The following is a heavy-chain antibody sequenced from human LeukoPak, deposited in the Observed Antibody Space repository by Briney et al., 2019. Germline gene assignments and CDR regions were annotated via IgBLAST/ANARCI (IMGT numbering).Heavy chain of an antibody. D-gene: IGHD6-19*01. J-gene: IGHJ2*01. CDR2: INHSGST. CDR1: GGSFSGYY. V-gene: IGHV4-34*01. CDR3: ARGLQSAVAPAQYFDL. Sequence: SETLSLTCAVYGGSFSGYYWSWIRQPPGKGLEWIGEINHSGSTNYNPSLKSRVTISVDTSKNQFSLKLSSVTAAGTAVYYCARGLQSAVAPAQYFDLWGRGTLVTASS.